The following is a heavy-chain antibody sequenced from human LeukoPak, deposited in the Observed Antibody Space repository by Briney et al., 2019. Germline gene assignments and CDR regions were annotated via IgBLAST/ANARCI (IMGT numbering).Heavy chain of an antibody. D-gene: IGHD6-13*01. CDR1: GFTFSSYS. V-gene: IGHV3-21*01. CDR2: ISSGSNYM. CDR3: ARAGYSSSWYYYYYYMDV. J-gene: IGHJ6*03. Sequence: PGGSLRLSCAASGFTFSSYSMNWVRQAPGKGLEWVSSISSGSNYMYYADSVRGRFAISRDNAKNSVYLQMNSLRAEDTAVYYCARAGYSSSWYYYYYYMDVWGKGTTVTVSS.